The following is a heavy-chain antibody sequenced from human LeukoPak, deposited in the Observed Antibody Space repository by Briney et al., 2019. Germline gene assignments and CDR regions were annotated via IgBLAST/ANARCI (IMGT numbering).Heavy chain of an antibody. CDR3: ARARLPNAYFDY. V-gene: IGHV1-18*01. D-gene: IGHD4-11*01. CDR2: ISSYDGST. J-gene: IGHJ4*02. CDR1: GYTFTSYG. Sequence: ASVKVSCKASGYTFTSYGISRVRQAPGLGLEWMGWISSYDGSTNYAEKFQDRLTVTTDTSTSTVYMELTSLRSDDTAVYYCARARLPNAYFDYWGQGTLVTVSS.